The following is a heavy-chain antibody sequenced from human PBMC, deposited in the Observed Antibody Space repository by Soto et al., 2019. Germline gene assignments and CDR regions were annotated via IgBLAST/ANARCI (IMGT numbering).Heavy chain of an antibody. Sequence: GASVKVSCKASGGTFSSYAISWVRQAPGQGLEWMGGIIPIFGTANYAQKFQGRVTITADESTSTAYMELSSLRSEDTAVYYCAREIDIYCGGDCYPERLGAFDIWGQGTMVTVSS. CDR2: IIPIFGTA. J-gene: IGHJ3*02. V-gene: IGHV1-69*13. CDR3: AREIDIYCGGDCYPERLGAFDI. CDR1: GGTFSSYA. D-gene: IGHD2-21*02.